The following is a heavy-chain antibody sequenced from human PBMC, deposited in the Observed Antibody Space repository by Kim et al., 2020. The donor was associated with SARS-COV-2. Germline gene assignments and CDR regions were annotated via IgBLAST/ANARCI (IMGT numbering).Heavy chain of an antibody. CDR1: GGSISSSSYY. CDR2: IYYSGST. Sequence: SETLSLTCTVSGGSISSSSYYWGWIRQPPGKGLEWIGSIYYSGSTYYNPSLKSRVTISVDTSKNQFSLKLSSVTAADTAVYYCARDSAAALDYWGQGTLVTVSS. CDR3: ARDSAAALDY. D-gene: IGHD6-13*01. V-gene: IGHV4-39*07. J-gene: IGHJ4*02.